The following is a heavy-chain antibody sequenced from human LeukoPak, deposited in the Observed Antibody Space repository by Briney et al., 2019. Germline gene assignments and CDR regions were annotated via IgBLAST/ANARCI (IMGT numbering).Heavy chain of an antibody. D-gene: IGHD6-19*01. Sequence: PSETLSLTCSVSGGSISSYYWSWIRQPPGKGLEWIGDLYYTGSINYNPSLKSRVTISIDTSRNRFSLKVTSVTAADTAIYYCARSFSGWLSDAFDIWGQGTMVTVSP. J-gene: IGHJ3*02. CDR1: GGSISSYY. CDR3: ARSFSGWLSDAFDI. V-gene: IGHV4-59*08. CDR2: LYYTGSI.